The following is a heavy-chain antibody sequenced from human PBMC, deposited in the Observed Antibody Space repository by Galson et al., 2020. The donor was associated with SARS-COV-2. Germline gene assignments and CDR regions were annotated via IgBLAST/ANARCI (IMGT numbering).Heavy chain of an antibody. CDR3: ARLGWFGENGMDV. J-gene: IGHJ6*02. V-gene: IGHV4-39*01. CDR2: IYYSGRT. CDR1: GGSISSSSYY. D-gene: IGHD3-10*01. Sequence: SETLSLTCTVSGGSISSSSYYWGWIRQPPGKGLEWIGSIYYSGRTYYNPSLKSRVTISVDTSKNQFSLKLSSVTAADTAVYCCARLGWFGENGMDVWGQGTTVTVSS.